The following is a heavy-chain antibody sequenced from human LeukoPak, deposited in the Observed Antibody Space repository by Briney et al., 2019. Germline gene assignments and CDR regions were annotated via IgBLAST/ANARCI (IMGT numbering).Heavy chain of an antibody. J-gene: IGHJ6*03. Sequence: SQTLSPSCAISGDSVSSNSAAWNWIRQSPSRGLEWLGRTYYRSKWYNDYAVSVKSRITINPDTSKNQFSLQLNSVTPEDTAVYYCAREGPVGYSYGRRYYYMDVWGKGTTVTVSS. CDR3: AREGPVGYSYGRRYYYMDV. D-gene: IGHD5-18*01. CDR1: GDSVSSNSAA. V-gene: IGHV6-1*01. CDR2: TYYRSKWYN.